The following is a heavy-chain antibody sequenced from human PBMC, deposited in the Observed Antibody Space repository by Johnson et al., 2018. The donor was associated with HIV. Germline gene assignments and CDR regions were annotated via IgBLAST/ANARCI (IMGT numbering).Heavy chain of an antibody. V-gene: IGHV3-33*03. CDR3: ASEVRGVLDI. J-gene: IGHJ3*02. Sequence: VQLVESGGGVVQPGRSLRLSCAASGFTFSNYAMHWVRQAPGKGLEWVAVIWYDGTNEYSADSVKGRFTISRDNAKNSLYLQMNSLRVEDTAVYYCASEVRGVLDIWGQGTMVTVSS. CDR1: GFTFSNYA. D-gene: IGHD3-10*01. CDR2: IWYDGTNE.